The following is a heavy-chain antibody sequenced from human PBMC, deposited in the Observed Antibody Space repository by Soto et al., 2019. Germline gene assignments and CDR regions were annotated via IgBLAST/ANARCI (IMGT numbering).Heavy chain of an antibody. D-gene: IGHD3-10*01. CDR3: AKEPYYYGSGSYYPNYFDY. CDR1: GFTFSSYG. J-gene: IGHJ4*02. V-gene: IGHV3-30*18. Sequence: QPGGSLRLSCAASGFTFSSYGMHWVRQAPGKGLEWVAVISYDGSNKYYADSVKGRFTISTDNSKNTLYLQMNSLRAEDTAVYYCAKEPYYYGSGSYYPNYFDYWGQGTLVTVSS. CDR2: ISYDGSNK.